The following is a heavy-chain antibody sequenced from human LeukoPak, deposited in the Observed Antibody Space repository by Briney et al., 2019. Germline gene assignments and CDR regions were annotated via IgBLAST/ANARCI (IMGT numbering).Heavy chain of an antibody. CDR2: INSDGNST. Sequence: GGSLRLSCAASGFTFSNAWMSWVRQAPGKGLVWVSRINSDGNSTNYADSVKGRFTISRDNAKNTLYLQMNSLRAEDTAVYYCATGNDYWGQGTLVTVSS. CDR1: GFTFSNAW. J-gene: IGHJ4*02. V-gene: IGHV3-74*01. CDR3: ATGNDY.